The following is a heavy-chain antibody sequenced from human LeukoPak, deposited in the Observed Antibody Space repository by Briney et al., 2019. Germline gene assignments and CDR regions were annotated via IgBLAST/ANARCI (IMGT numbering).Heavy chain of an antibody. Sequence: SGPTLVKPTQTLTLTCTFSGFSLSTSGVGVGWIRQPPGKALEWLALIYWDDDKRYSPSLKSRLTITKDTSKNQVVLTMTNMDPVDTATYYCAHRGPNYYDSSGYYGGEFDYWGQGTLVTVSS. CDR1: GFSLSTSGVG. CDR3: AHRGPNYYDSSGYYGGEFDY. J-gene: IGHJ4*02. D-gene: IGHD3-22*01. CDR2: IYWDDDK. V-gene: IGHV2-5*02.